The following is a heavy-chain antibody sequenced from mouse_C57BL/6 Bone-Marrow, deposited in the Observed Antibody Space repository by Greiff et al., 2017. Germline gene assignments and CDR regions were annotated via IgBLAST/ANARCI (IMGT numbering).Heavy chain of an antibody. D-gene: IGHD1-1*01. J-gene: IGHJ2*01. CDR1: GYTFTSYW. V-gene: IGHV1-55*01. CDR2: IYPGRGST. CDR3: ARGAFITTVVATSYY. Sequence: QVQLQQPGAELVKPGASVKMSCKASGYTFTSYWINWVKQRPGHGLEWIGDIYPGRGSTNSNEKFKSKATLTVDTYSSTAYMQLSILTSEDSAVYYCARGAFITTVVATSYYWGQGTTLTFSS.